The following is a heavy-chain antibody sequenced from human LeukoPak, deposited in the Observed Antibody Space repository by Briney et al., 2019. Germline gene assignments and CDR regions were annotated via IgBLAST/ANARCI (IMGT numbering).Heavy chain of an antibody. CDR1: GFTFSTYA. CDR3: TKRHSTDGYNS. V-gene: IGHV3-23*01. Sequence: AGGSLRLSCAVSGFTFSTYAMSWVRQAPGKGLEWVSVISGSGDNTYYADSVKGRFTISRDNFKNTLYLQMNSLRAEDTALYYCTKRHSTDGYNSWGQGTLVTVSS. J-gene: IGHJ5*02. CDR2: ISGSGDNT. D-gene: IGHD5-24*01.